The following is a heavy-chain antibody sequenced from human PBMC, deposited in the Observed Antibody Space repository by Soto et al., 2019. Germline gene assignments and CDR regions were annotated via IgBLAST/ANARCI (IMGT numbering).Heavy chain of an antibody. D-gene: IGHD2-15*01. CDR1: GYSFTSYW. CDR3: ASRGRLYGMDV. J-gene: IGHJ6*02. V-gene: IGHV5-51*01. CDR2: IYPGYSDT. Sequence: GESLKISCKGSGYSFTSYWIGWARQMPGKGLEWMGIIYPGYSDTRYSPSFQGHVTISADKAISTAYLQWSSLKASYSVMYYCASRGRLYGMDVWGQGTTVTVSS.